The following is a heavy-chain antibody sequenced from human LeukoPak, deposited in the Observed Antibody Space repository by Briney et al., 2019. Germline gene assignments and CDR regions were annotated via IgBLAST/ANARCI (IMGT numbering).Heavy chain of an antibody. CDR2: INWNSGSI. V-gene: IGHV3-9*01. CDR3: ANWANALDY. CDR1: GFTFDEYA. J-gene: IGHJ4*02. Sequence: GGSLRLSCAASGFTFDEYAMHWVRQAPGKGLEWVSGINWNSGSIGYADSVKGRFTISRDNAKNSLYLQMNSLRAEDTAVYYCANWANALDYWDQGTLVTVS. D-gene: IGHD4/OR15-4a*01.